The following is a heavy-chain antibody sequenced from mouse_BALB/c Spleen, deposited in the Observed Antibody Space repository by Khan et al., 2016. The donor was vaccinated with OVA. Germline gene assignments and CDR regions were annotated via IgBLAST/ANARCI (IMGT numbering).Heavy chain of an antibody. CDR3: TRWGYWFAY. J-gene: IGHJ3*01. CDR1: GYSFTSYW. Sequence: VQLQQPGTVLARPGASVKMSCKTSGYSFTSYWMHWIKQRPGQGLEWIGAIYPGNSDANYNQKFKDKTKLTAVTSASNANMELSSLTNEDPAVYYCTRWGYWFAYWGQGTLVTVSA. V-gene: IGHV1-5*01. CDR2: IYPGNSDA. D-gene: IGHD2-2*01.